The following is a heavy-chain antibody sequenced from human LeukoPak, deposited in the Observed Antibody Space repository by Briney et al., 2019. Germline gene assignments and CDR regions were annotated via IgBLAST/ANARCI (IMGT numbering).Heavy chain of an antibody. D-gene: IGHD4-17*01. Sequence: GGSLRLSCAASGFTFSTHGMHWVRQAPGKGLEWVAFIRYDGINKYYADSVKGRFTISRDNSKNTLYLQMNSLRAEDTAVYYCARGPTAKTGHDAFDIWGQGTMVTVSS. CDR2: IRYDGINK. J-gene: IGHJ3*02. V-gene: IGHV3-30*02. CDR3: ARGPTAKTGHDAFDI. CDR1: GFTFSTHG.